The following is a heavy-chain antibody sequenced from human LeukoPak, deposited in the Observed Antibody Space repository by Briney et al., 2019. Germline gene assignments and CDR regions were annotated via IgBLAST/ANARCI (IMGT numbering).Heavy chain of an antibody. D-gene: IGHD1-26*01. V-gene: IGHV3-7*03. J-gene: IGHJ4*02. Sequence: GGSLRLSCAASGFTFSSYWMNWARQAPGKGLEWVASINHNGNVNYYVDSVKGRFTISRDNAKNSLYLQMSNLRAEDTAVYYCASGIGELPFDYWGQGTLVTVSS. CDR3: ASGIGELPFDY. CDR1: GFTFSSYW. CDR2: INHNGNVN.